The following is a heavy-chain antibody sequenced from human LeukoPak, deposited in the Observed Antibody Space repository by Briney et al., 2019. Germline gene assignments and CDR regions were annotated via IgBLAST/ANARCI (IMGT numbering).Heavy chain of an antibody. CDR2: IYYTGST. V-gene: IGHV4-59*01. J-gene: IGHJ6*03. CDR3: ARVAYGSGSYPLHYYYYYMDV. D-gene: IGHD3-10*01. CDR1: SGSIGSYY. Sequence: SETLSLTCTVSSGSIGSYYWSWIRQPPGKGLEWIGYIYYTGSTGYNPSLKSRVTTLVDRSKNQFSLKLSSLAAADTAVYYCARVAYGSGSYPLHYYYYYMDVWGKGTTVTVSS.